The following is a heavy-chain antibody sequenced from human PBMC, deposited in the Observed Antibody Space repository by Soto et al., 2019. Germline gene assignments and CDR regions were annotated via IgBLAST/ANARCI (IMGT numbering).Heavy chain of an antibody. CDR2: IYYSGST. CDR3: ARGGSSSGYDY. J-gene: IGHJ4*02. V-gene: IGHV4-31*03. D-gene: IGHD6-13*01. Sequence: QVQLQESGPGLVKPSQTLSLTCTVSGGSISSGGYYWSWIRQHPGKGLEWNGYIYYSGSTYYNPSRKGRVTISVYTSKNQFSLKLSSVTAADTAVYYCARGGSSSGYDYWGQGTLVTVSS. CDR1: GGSISSGGYY.